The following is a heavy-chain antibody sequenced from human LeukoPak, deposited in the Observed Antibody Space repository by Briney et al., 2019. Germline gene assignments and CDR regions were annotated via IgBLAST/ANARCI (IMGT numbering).Heavy chain of an antibody. Sequence: GGSLRLSCAASGFTFSGFAMSWVRRTPGKGLEWVSGIRGSGDNTLYAASVRRRFTISRDNANYVLFLHMNSLRAEDTAIYYCAKQPYNYYYLDVWRKGTTVTISS. CDR3: AKQPYNYYYLDV. CDR2: IRGSGDNT. V-gene: IGHV3-23*01. D-gene: IGHD1-14*01. CDR1: GFTFSGFA. J-gene: IGHJ6*03.